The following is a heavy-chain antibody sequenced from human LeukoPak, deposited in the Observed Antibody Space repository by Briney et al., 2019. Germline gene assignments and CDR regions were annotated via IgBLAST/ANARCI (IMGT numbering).Heavy chain of an antibody. CDR1: GYTLTELS. D-gene: IGHD3-3*01. Sequence: ASVKVSCKVSGYTLTELSMHWVRQAPGKGLEWMGGFDPEDGETIYAQKFQGRVTMTEDTSTDTAYMELSSLRSEDTAVYYCATHPYDFWSGYTGTDYWGQGTLVTVSS. J-gene: IGHJ4*02. CDR2: FDPEDGET. CDR3: ATHPYDFWSGYTGTDY. V-gene: IGHV1-24*01.